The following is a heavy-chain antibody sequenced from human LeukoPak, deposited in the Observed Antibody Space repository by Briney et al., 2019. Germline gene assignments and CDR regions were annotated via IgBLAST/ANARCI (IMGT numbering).Heavy chain of an antibody. D-gene: IGHD3-9*01. CDR3: ARVRTYYDISFDY. Sequence: GRSLRLSCAASGFTFDDYAMHWVRQAPGKGLEWVSGISWNSGSIGYADSVKGRFTISRDYAKNSLYLQMNSLRAEDTAVYYCARVRTYYDISFDYWGQGTLVTVSS. J-gene: IGHJ4*02. CDR2: ISWNSGSI. V-gene: IGHV3-9*01. CDR1: GFTFDDYA.